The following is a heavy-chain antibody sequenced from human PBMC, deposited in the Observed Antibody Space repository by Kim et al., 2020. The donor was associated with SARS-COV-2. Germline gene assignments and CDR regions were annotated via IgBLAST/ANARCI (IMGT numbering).Heavy chain of an antibody. CDR3: ARVSGSGSSTRLDY. CDR1: GGSITSDGYF. Sequence: SETLSLTCTVSGGSITSDGYFWSWIRQHPGKGLEWIRYIYYTGSTYYNPSLRSRVTILVDTSKTQFSLKLSSVTAADTAVYYCARVSGSGSSTRLDYWGQGTLVTVSS. V-gene: IGHV4-31*03. J-gene: IGHJ4*02. D-gene: IGHD3-10*01. CDR2: IYYTGST.